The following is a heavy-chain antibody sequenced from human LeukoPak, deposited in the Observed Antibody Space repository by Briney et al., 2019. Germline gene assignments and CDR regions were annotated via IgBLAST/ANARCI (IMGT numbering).Heavy chain of an antibody. Sequence: SETLSLTCTVSGGSISSYYWSWIRQPAGKGLEWIGRIYTSGSTNYNPSLKSRVTMSVDTSKNQFSLKLSSVTAADTAVYYCARDPPHGRIAAACSRDYWGQGTLVTVSS. D-gene: IGHD6-13*01. V-gene: IGHV4-4*07. J-gene: IGHJ4*02. CDR1: GGSISSYY. CDR2: IYTSGST. CDR3: ARDPPHGRIAAACSRDY.